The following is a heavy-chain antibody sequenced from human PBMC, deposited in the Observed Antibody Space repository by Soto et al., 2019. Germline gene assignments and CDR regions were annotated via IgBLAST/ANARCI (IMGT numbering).Heavy chain of an antibody. CDR3: ARGLLYYYDSSGYCVY. CDR1: GFTFSSYW. CDR2: IKQDGSEK. V-gene: IGHV3-7*05. Sequence: GVSLRLSCAASGFTFSSYWMSWVRQAPGKGLEWVANIKQDGSEKYYVDSVKGRFTISRDNAKNSLYLQMNSLRAEDTAVYYCARGLLYYYDSSGYCVYWGQGTLVTVSS. D-gene: IGHD3-22*01. J-gene: IGHJ4*02.